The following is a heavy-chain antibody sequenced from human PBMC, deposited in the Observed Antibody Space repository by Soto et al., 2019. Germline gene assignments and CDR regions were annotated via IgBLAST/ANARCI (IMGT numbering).Heavy chain of an antibody. CDR2: IIPIVGTG. J-gene: IGHJ6*02. D-gene: IGHD2-2*01. CDR3: ARVVILVPTTSTHYYYHMDV. CDR1: GGTFSNYA. Sequence: QVQLVQSGAEGRKPGSSVTVSCKASGGTFSNYAISWVRQAPGQGLEWMGRIIPIVGTGSYAQKFQGRVTITADEPTTTAYMELSSLRFEDTAVYYCARVVILVPTTSTHYYYHMDVWGPGTTVTVSS. V-gene: IGHV1-69*18.